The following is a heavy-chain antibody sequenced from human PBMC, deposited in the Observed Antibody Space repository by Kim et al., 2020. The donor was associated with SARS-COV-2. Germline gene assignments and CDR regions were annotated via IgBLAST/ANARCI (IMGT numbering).Heavy chain of an antibody. D-gene: IGHD3-10*01. V-gene: IGHV4-39*06. Sequence: YSPSLRGRVTISVDTAKNQFALKLSSVTAADTAVYYWARDRSDVTGADYWGQGTLVTVSS. J-gene: IGHJ4*02. CDR3: ARDRSDVTGADY.